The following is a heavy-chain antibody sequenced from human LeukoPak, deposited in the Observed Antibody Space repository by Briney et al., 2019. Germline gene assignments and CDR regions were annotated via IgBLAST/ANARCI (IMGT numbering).Heavy chain of an antibody. CDR1: GGSISSYY. Sequence: SETLSLTCTVSGGSISSYYWSWIRQPAGKGLEWIGRIYTSGSTNYNPSLKSRVTMSVDTSKNQFSLRLSSVTAADTAVYYCARSYYPITVAGYGMDVWGHGTTVTVSS. CDR2: IYTSGST. CDR3: ARSYYPITVAGYGMDV. D-gene: IGHD6-19*01. V-gene: IGHV4-4*07. J-gene: IGHJ6*02.